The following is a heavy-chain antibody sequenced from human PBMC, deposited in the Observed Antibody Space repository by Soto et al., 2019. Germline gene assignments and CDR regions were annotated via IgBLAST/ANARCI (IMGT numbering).Heavy chain of an antibody. D-gene: IGHD6-13*01. V-gene: IGHV4-31*03. Sequence: QVQLRESGLGRVKPSQTLSITCTVSGGSINSGGYCWNWSRQHPGKGLEWIGYMYYSGSTYYNPFLRSRVIISADTSENHFSLKLSSVTAADTAVYFCARGYRQSGYSSSWAFDYWGQGTLVNVSS. CDR3: ARGYRQSGYSSSWAFDY. J-gene: IGHJ4*02. CDR1: GGSINSGGYC. CDR2: MYYSGST.